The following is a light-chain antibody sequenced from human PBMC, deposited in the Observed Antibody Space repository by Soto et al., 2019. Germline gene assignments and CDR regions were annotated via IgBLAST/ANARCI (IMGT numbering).Light chain of an antibody. J-gene: IGLJ3*02. CDR2: DVN. CDR3: CSYAGTYPWV. V-gene: IGLV2-11*01. Sequence: QSALTQPRSVSGSPGQSVTISCTGTSSDVRNYNSVSWYQLHPGKAPKLMIYDVNRRPSGVPDRFSGSKSGNTASLTISGLQAEDEADYYCCSYAGTYPWVFGGGTKLTVL. CDR1: SSDVRNYNS.